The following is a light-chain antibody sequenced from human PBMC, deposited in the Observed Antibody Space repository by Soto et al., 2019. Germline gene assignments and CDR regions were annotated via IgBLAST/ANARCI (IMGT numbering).Light chain of an antibody. CDR1: SNDIGGYDY. V-gene: IGLV2-8*01. CDR3: SSYAGTNEYV. Sequence: QSALTQPPSASGSPGQSVTISCTGTSNDIGGYDYVSWYQQHPGKAPKFIIYEVNKRPSGVPDRFSGSKSGNTASLTVSGLQAEDEADYYCSSYAGTNEYVFGTGTKVTVL. J-gene: IGLJ1*01. CDR2: EVN.